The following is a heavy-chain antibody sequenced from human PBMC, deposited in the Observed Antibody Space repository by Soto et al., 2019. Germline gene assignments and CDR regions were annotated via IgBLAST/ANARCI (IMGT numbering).Heavy chain of an antibody. CDR3: ARGRGGDVYGYYVLQDPNWFDP. CDR2: IIPVLGIA. J-gene: IGHJ5*02. D-gene: IGHD4-17*01. V-gene: IGHV1-69*02. Sequence: QVQLVQSGAEVKKPGSSVKVSCKASGGTFSTHTISWVRQAPGQGLEWMGRIIPVLGIANYAQRFQGRVTMTADTSTSTAYMELSSLRSEDTAVYYCARGRGGDVYGYYVLQDPNWFDPWGQGTLVTVSS. CDR1: GGTFSTHT.